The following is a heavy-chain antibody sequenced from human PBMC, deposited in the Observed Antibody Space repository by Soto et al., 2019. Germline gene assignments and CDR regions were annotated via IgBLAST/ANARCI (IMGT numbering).Heavy chain of an antibody. CDR1: GGSFSGYY. Sequence: SETLSFTCAVYGGSFSGYYWSWIRQPPGKGLEWIGEINHSGSTNYNPSLKSRVTISVDTSKNHFSLKLSSVTAADTAVYYCARGRGYSYGYYFDYWGQGTLVTVSS. J-gene: IGHJ4*02. CDR2: INHSGST. CDR3: ARGRGYSYGYYFDY. D-gene: IGHD5-18*01. V-gene: IGHV4-34*01.